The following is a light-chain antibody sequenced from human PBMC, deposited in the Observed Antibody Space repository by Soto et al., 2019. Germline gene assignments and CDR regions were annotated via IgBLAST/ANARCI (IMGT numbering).Light chain of an antibody. CDR3: MQALQTPAT. V-gene: IGKV2-28*01. J-gene: IGKJ1*01. CDR1: QSLLHSNGYNY. Sequence: DIVMTQSPLSLPVTPGESASISCRSSQSLLHSNGYNYLDWYLQKPGQSPQLLIYLGSNRASGVPDRFSGSGSGTDFTLNISRVEAEDVGVYYCMQALQTPATFGQGTKVEIK. CDR2: LGS.